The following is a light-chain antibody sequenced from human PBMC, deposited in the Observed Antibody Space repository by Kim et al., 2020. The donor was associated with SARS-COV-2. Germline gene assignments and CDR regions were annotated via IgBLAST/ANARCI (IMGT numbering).Light chain of an antibody. V-gene: IGKV2-30*01. Sequence: PAPITCRSSKSLVYSDGNTYLNWFHQRPGQSPRRLIYKVSNRDSWVPDRFSGSGSGTDFTLQISRVEAEDVGVYYCMQGTHWPFTFGPGTKVDIK. CDR2: KVS. CDR1: KSLVYSDGNTY. CDR3: MQGTHWPFT. J-gene: IGKJ3*01.